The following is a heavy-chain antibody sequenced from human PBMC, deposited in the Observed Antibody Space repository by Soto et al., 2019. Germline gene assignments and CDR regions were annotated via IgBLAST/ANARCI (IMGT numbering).Heavy chain of an antibody. CDR1: GFSFSAYG. J-gene: IGHJ5*01. CDR3: PEGTAVPDQSFDS. V-gene: IGHV3-30*18. D-gene: IGHD6-19*01. Sequence: QVELVESGGGVVQPGRSLRLSCEASGFSFSAYGMHWVRQAPGKGLEWVAAISHDGNDRYYADSVKGRFTISRDNSKNSLYLQMNSLRSEDTAIYYFPEGTAVPDQSFDSWGQGTLVTVSS. CDR2: ISHDGNDR.